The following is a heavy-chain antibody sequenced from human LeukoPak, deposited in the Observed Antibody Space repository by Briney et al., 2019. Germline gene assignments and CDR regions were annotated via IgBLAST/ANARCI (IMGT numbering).Heavy chain of an antibody. CDR1: GGPLSGYY. D-gene: IGHD2-15*01. J-gene: IGHJ4*02. CDR2: IVESENT. CDR3: ARGRGYCDGASCRFYNIDC. V-gene: IGHV4-34*01. Sequence: SQRLSLTCSVYGGPLSGYYWGWIRQPPGKGLEWVGEIVESENTNYNADQKKRVTMSVDTSKNQFSLKLTSVTDPDTAVYYCARGRGYCDGASCRFYNIDCWGQGTLVTVSS.